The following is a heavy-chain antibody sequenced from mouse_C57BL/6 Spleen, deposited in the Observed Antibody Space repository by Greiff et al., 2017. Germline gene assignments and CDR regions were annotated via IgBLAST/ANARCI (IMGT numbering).Heavy chain of an antibody. CDR1: GFTFSSST. J-gene: IGHJ2*01. Sequence: EVQVVGSGGGLVKPGGSLKLSCAASGFTFSSSTLSWVRQTPEKRLEWVATISGGGGNTYYPDSVKGRFTISRDNAKNTLYLQMSSLRSEDTALYYGARQDGYYVDYFDYWGQGTTLTVSS. CDR2: ISGGGGNT. CDR3: ARQDGYYVDYFDY. D-gene: IGHD2-3*01. V-gene: IGHV5-9*01.